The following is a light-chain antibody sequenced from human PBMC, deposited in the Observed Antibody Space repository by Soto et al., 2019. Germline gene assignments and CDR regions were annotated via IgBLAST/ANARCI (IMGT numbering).Light chain of an antibody. CDR3: QAWDSGHVV. J-gene: IGLJ2*01. CDR2: QDS. CDR1: KLGDKY. V-gene: IGLV3-1*01. Sequence: SSELTQPPSVSVSPGQTASITCSGDKLGDKYACWYQQKPGQSPVLVIYQDSKRPSGIPERFSGSNSGNTATLTISGTQAMDEADYYCQAWDSGHVVFGGGTKLTVL.